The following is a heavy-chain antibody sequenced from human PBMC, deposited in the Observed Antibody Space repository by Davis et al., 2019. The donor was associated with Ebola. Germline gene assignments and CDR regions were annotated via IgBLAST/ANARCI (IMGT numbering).Heavy chain of an antibody. CDR3: ARVGAVAAAGTSYYYYYGMDV. Sequence: SETLSLTCTVSGGSISSYYWSWIRQPPGKGLEWIGYIYYSGSTYYNPSLKSRVTISVDTSKNQFSLKLSSVTAADTAVYYCARVGAVAAAGTSYYYYYGMDVWGQGTTVTVSS. CDR2: IYYSGST. CDR1: GGSISSYY. J-gene: IGHJ6*02. D-gene: IGHD6-13*01. V-gene: IGHV4-59*12.